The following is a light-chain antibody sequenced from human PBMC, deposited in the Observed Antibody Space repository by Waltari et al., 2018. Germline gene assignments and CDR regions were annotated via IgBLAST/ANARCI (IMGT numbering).Light chain of an antibody. CDR2: ATS. CDR3: QQYDSLPLT. Sequence: DVQMTQSPSSLSASIGDRVTITCQASQDITNYLNCYHQKPEKAPNLLIYATSNLESGVPSRFSGSGSGTLFTFTISSLQPEDIATYYCQQYDSLPLTFGPGTTVDV. CDR1: QDITNY. J-gene: IGKJ3*01. V-gene: IGKV1-33*01.